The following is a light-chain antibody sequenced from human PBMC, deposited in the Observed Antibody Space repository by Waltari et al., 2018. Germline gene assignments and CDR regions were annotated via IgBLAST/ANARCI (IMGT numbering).Light chain of an antibody. V-gene: IGLV2-11*01. Sequence: QSALTQPRSVSGSPGQSVTISCTGTSSDVCGYNYVHWYQHHPGNAPKLMIYDVSKRPSGVPDRFSGSKSGNTASLTISGLQAEDEADYYCCSYAGSYTWVFGGGTKLTVL. CDR1: SSDVCGYNY. J-gene: IGLJ3*02. CDR2: DVS. CDR3: CSYAGSYTWV.